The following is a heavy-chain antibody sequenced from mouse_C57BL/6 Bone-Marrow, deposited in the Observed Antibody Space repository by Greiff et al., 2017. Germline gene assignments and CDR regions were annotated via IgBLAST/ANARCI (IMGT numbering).Heavy chain of an antibody. D-gene: IGHD6-2*01. Sequence: QVQLQQPGAELVRPGSSVKLSCKASGYTFTSYWMDWVKQRPGQGLEWIGNIYPSDSETHYNQKFKDKATLTVDKSSSTAYMQLSSLTSEDSAVYYCARNLASFDYWGQGTTLTVSS. J-gene: IGHJ2*01. CDR3: ARNLASFDY. CDR2: IYPSDSET. CDR1: GYTFTSYW. V-gene: IGHV1-61*01.